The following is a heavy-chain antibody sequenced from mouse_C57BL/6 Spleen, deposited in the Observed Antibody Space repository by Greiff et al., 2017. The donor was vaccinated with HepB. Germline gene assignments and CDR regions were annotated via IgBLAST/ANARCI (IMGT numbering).Heavy chain of an antibody. D-gene: IGHD2-10*01. CDR3: ARPYYEEYFDV. CDR1: GFTFSDYG. V-gene: IGHV5-17*01. J-gene: IGHJ1*03. CDR2: ISSGSSTI. Sequence: EVKLVESGGGLVKPGGSLKLSCAASGFTFSDYGMHWVRQAPEKGLEWVAYISSGSSTIYYADTVKGRFTFSRDNAKNTLFLQMTSLRSEDTAMYYCARPYYEEYFDVWGTGTTVTVSS.